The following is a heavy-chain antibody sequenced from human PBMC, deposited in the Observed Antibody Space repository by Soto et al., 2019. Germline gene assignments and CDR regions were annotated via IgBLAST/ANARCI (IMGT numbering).Heavy chain of an antibody. J-gene: IGHJ4*02. CDR1: GGSIRSGGYY. Sequence: SETLSLTCTVSGGSIRSGGYYWGWIRQPPGKGLEWIGFIYYSGNTYYNPSLESRVSVSVDTSKNQFSLKVSGVSAADTAVYYCATSQKGYNWNYFDHWGQGALVTVSS. D-gene: IGHD1-20*01. V-gene: IGHV4-39*01. CDR3: ATSQKGYNWNYFDH. CDR2: IYYSGNT.